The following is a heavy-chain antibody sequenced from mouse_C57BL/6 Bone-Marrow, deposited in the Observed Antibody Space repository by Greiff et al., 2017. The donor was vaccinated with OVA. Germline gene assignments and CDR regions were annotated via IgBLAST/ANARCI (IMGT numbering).Heavy chain of an antibody. CDR3: AGYSNYDWYFDV. D-gene: IGHD2-5*01. V-gene: IGHV1-64*01. J-gene: IGHJ1*03. Sequence: VKLQQPGAELVKPGASVKLSCKASGYTFTSYWMPWVKQRPGQGLEWIGMIHPNSGSTNYNEKFKSKATLTVDKSASTAYMQLSSLTSEDSAVYYCAGYSNYDWYFDVWGTGTTVTVSS. CDR1: GYTFTSYW. CDR2: IHPNSGST.